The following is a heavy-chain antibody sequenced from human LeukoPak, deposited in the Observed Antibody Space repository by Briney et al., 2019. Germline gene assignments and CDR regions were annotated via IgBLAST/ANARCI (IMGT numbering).Heavy chain of an antibody. Sequence: SETLSLTCTVSGGSIDNGGYYWTWIRQPPGRGLEYIGYIYASGSAYYNPSLKSRVTISVDTSKNQFSLKLSSVTAADTAVYYCARVTGATLSFDYWGQGTLVTVSS. V-gene: IGHV4-30-2*01. CDR1: GGSIDNGGYY. D-gene: IGHD1-26*01. J-gene: IGHJ4*02. CDR3: ARVTGATLSFDY. CDR2: IYASGSA.